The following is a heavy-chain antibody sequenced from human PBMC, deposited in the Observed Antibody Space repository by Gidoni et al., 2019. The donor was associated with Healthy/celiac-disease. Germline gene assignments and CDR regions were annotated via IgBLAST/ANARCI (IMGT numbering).Heavy chain of an antibody. CDR2: ISAYNG. CDR1: GYTFTSYG. J-gene: IGHJ4*02. D-gene: IGHD1-26*01. CDR3: AREGKGGSYFDY. Sequence: QVQLVQSGAEVKKPGASVKVSCKASGYTFTSYGISWVRQAPGQGLEWMGWISAYNGNTSTSTAYMELRSLRSDDTAVYYCAREGKGGSYFDYWGQGTLVTVSS. V-gene: IGHV1-18*01.